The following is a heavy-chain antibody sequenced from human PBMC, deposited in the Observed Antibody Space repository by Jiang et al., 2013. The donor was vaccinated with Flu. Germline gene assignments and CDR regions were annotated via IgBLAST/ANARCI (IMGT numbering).Heavy chain of an antibody. CDR2: TYFRSKWYN. V-gene: IGHV6-1*01. J-gene: IGHJ4*02. D-gene: IGHD5-18*01. CDR1: GDSVSSYTAA. Sequence: QTLSLTCAISGDSVSSYTAAWNWVRQSPSRGLEWLGRTYFRSKWYNDYAVSMGGRITITADTSKNHFSLELNSVRPEDTAVYYCARVLAETALVGLDFWGQGSPVTVSS. CDR3: ARVLAETALVGLDF.